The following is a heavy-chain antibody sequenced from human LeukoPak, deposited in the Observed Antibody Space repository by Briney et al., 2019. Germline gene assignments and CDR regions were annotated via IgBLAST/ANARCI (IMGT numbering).Heavy chain of an antibody. J-gene: IGHJ4*02. V-gene: IGHV1-69*05. CDR2: IIPIFGTA. D-gene: IGHD3-16*02. CDR3: ARPGDYFVWGSYRYTFDY. CDR1: GGTFSSYA. Sequence: SVKVSCKASGGTFSSYAISWVRQAPGQGLEWMGGIIPIFGTANYAQKFQGRVTMTRNTSISTAYTELSSLRSEDTAVYYCARPGDYFVWGSYRYTFDYWGQGTLVTVSS.